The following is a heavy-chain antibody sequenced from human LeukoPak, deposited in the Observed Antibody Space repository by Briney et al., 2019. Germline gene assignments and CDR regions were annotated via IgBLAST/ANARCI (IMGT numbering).Heavy chain of an antibody. CDR3: ARGIRSFLTPGHWFDP. Sequence: SETLSLTCTVSGGSISSSSYCWGWIRQPPGKGLEWIGSIYYSGSTYYNPSLKSRVTISVDTSKNQFSLKLSSVTAADTAVYYCARGIRSFLTPGHWFDPWGQGTLVTVSS. CDR1: GGSISSSSYC. J-gene: IGHJ5*02. CDR2: IYYSGST. D-gene: IGHD4-17*01. V-gene: IGHV4-39*01.